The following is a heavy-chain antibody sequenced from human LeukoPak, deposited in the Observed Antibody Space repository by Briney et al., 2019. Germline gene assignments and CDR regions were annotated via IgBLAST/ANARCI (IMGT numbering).Heavy chain of an antibody. D-gene: IGHD2-15*01. CDR2: IKHDGSEK. J-gene: IGHJ4*02. CDR1: GFTFDSYW. Sequence: GGSLRLSCAASGFTFDSYWMSWVRQAPGKGLEWVANIKHDGSEKYYVDSVKGRFTISRDNAKNSLSLQMNSLRAEDTGVYYCGRDRDAADYWGQGIVVTVSS. CDR3: GRDRDAADY. V-gene: IGHV3-7*01.